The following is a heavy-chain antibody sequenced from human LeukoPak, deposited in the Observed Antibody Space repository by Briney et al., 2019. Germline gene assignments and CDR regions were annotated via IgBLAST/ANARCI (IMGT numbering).Heavy chain of an antibody. J-gene: IGHJ4*02. CDR1: GGSFSGYY. Sequence: SETLSLTCAVYGGSFSGYYWSWIRQPPGKGLEWLGEINHSGSTNYNPSLKSRVTISVDTSKNQFSLKLSSVTAADTAVYYCARQSRTSVTRLRYFDWLLFDYWGQGTLVTVSS. V-gene: IGHV4-34*01. CDR2: INHSGST. D-gene: IGHD3-9*01. CDR3: ARQSRTSVTRLRYFDWLLFDY.